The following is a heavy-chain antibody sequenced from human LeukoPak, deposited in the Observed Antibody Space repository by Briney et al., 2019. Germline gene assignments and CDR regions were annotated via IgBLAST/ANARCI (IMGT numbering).Heavy chain of an antibody. CDR3: ARDSPRVVVPADLHYYGMDV. J-gene: IGHJ6*02. CDR2: INPNSAGT. D-gene: IGHD2-2*01. Sequence: SVKVSCMASGYTLTGYYMHWVRQAPGPGLEWMGWINPNSAGTNYAQKFQGRVTMTRDTSISTAYMELSRLRSDDTAVYYCARDSPRVVVPADLHYYGMDVWGQGTTVTVSS. V-gene: IGHV1-2*02. CDR1: GYTLTGYY.